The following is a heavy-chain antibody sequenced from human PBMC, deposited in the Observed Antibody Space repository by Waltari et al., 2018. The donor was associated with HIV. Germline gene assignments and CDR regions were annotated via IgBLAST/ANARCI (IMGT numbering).Heavy chain of an antibody. D-gene: IGHD5-12*01. CDR3: AGLRRGYSGYDGIDY. Sequence: QVQLQESGPGLVKPSQTLSLTCTVSGGSISSGGYYWSWIRQHPGKGLEWIGYIYYSGSTYYNPSLKSRVTISVDTSKNQFSLKLSSVTAADTAVYYCAGLRRGYSGYDGIDYWGQGTLVTVSS. CDR1: GGSISSGGYY. V-gene: IGHV4-31*03. J-gene: IGHJ4*02. CDR2: IYYSGST.